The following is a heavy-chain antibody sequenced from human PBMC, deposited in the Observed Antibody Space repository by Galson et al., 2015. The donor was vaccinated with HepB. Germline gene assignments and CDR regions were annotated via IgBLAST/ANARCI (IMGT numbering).Heavy chain of an antibody. CDR2: IIPIFGTA. CDR3: ARKAYCGSPDCFKYYYYYYMGV. V-gene: IGHV1-69*13. D-gene: IGHD2-21*01. J-gene: IGHJ6*03. CDR1: GGTFSTYA. Sequence: SVTVSCKASGGTFSTYAISWVRQAPGQGLEWMGGIIPIFGTANYAQKFQGRVTITAHASTSTAYMELSSLSSEDTAVYYCARKAYCGSPDCFKYYYYYYMGVWGKGTTVTVSS.